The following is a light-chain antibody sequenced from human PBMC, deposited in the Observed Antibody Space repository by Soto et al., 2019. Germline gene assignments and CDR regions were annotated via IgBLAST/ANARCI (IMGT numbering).Light chain of an antibody. CDR1: QSISSY. CDR2: AAS. CDR3: QQSYSTPWT. V-gene: IGKV1-39*01. Sequence: DIQMTQSPSSLSASVGDRVTITCRASQSISSYLNWYQQRPGKAPKLLTYAASSLQSGVPSRFSGSGSESDCTLTISSLQPEDFATYYCQQSYSTPWTFGPGTKVEIK. J-gene: IGKJ1*01.